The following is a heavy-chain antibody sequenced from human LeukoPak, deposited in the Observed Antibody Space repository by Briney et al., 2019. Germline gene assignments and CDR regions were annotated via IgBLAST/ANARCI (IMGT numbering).Heavy chain of an antibody. D-gene: IGHD5-12*01. J-gene: IGHJ4*02. CDR2: IYHSGST. Sequence: IPSETLSLTCTVSGGSISSYYWSWIRQPPGKGLEWIGSIYHSGSTYYSPSLKSRITISVDTSKNQFSLKLSSVTAADTAVYYCARAKWLRPYYFDYWGQGTLVTVSS. CDR1: GGSISSYY. V-gene: IGHV4-59*01. CDR3: ARAKWLRPYYFDY.